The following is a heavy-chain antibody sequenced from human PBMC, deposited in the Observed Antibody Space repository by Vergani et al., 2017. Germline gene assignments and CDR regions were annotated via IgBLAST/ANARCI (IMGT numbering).Heavy chain of an antibody. CDR2: TGYDGNNK. CDR3: AGDLRLLYNRFDP. Sequence: QVQLVESGGGVVQPGRSLRLSCAASGFTFNQYGMHWVRQAPGKGLEWVAVTGYDGNNKQYADSVKGRFTISRDNSKSTMYLQMNSLRDEDTGVYYCAGDLRLLYNRFDPGGQGTLVTVSS. J-gene: IGHJ5*02. CDR1: GFTFNQYG. V-gene: IGHV3-33*01. D-gene: IGHD1-14*01.